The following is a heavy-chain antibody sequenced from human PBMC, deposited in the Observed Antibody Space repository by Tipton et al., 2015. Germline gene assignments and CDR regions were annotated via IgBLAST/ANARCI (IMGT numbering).Heavy chain of an antibody. CDR1: GVSISSVGNY. Sequence: TLSLTCTVSGVSISSVGNYWTWVRQYPGKGLEWIGYISYSGRTHFNESLTSRLTMSLDTSENKFFLRLTSVTAADTAVYYCAREPKTGDPLSWYFDLWGRGTLVTVSS. CDR2: ISYSGRT. J-gene: IGHJ2*01. D-gene: IGHD7-27*01. CDR3: AREPKTGDPLSWYFDL. V-gene: IGHV4-31*03.